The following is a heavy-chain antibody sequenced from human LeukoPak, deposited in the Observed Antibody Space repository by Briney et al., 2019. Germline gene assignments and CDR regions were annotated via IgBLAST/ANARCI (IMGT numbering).Heavy chain of an antibody. D-gene: IGHD3-10*01. CDR1: GYAFTSYD. V-gene: IGHV1-8*01. J-gene: IGHJ4*02. CDR3: ARGHFTGSGSYYAFDY. Sequence: VASVKVSCKASGYAFTSYDINWVRQATGRGLEWMGWMNPNSGNTGYAQKFQGRVTMTRNTSISTAYMELSSLRSEDTAVYYCARGHFTGSGSYYAFDYWGQGTLVTVSS. CDR2: MNPNSGNT.